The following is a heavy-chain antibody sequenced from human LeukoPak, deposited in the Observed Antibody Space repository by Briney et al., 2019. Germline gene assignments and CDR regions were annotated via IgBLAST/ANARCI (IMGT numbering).Heavy chain of an antibody. V-gene: IGHV3-23*01. CDR2: ISGNGAST. D-gene: IGHD1-7*01. J-gene: IGHJ5*02. Sequence: GGALRLSCAASRFTFNNYAMSWVRQAPGKGLEGISPISGNGASTYYADSVKGRFTVSRDNSKNTLFLQMNSLRGDDTAVYYCAKTRSPGNWNYPFFDHWGQGTLVTVSS. CDR1: RFTFNNYA. CDR3: AKTRSPGNWNYPFFDH.